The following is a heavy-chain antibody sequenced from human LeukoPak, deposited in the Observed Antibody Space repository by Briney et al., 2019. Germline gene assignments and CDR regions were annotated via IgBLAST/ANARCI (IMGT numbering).Heavy chain of an antibody. CDR1: GGTFSSYA. CDR2: IIPIFGTA. V-gene: IGHV1-69*13. CDR3: ASFSADFSSGYYTEYDY. Sequence: GASVKVSCKASGGTFSSYAISWVRQAPRQGLEWMGGIIPIFGTANYAQKFQGTVTITADESTSTAYMELSSLRSEDTAVYYCASFSADFSSGYYTEYDYWGQGTLVTVSS. J-gene: IGHJ4*02. D-gene: IGHD3-3*01.